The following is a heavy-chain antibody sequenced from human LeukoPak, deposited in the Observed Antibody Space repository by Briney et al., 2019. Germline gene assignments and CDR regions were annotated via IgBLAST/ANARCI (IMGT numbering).Heavy chain of an antibody. J-gene: IGHJ3*02. CDR2: INPSGGST. CDR1: GYTFTSYY. Sequence: ASVKVSCKASGYTFTSYYMHWVRQAAGQGLEWMGIINPSGGSTSYAQKFQGRVTMTRDTSTSTVYMELSSLRSEDTAVYYCARATSRDAFDIWGQGTMVTVSS. V-gene: IGHV1-46*01. CDR3: ARATSRDAFDI.